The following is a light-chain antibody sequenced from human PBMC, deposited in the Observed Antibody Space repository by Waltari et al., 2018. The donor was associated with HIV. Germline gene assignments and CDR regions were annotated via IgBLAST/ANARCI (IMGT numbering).Light chain of an antibody. CDR2: END. CDR1: SSNIGRYY. CDR3: GTWDSGLSTGGV. J-gene: IGLJ3*02. V-gene: IGLV1-51*02. Sequence: QSIFTQPPSVSAPPGQQVTTPSSGISSNIGRYYVAWYQQLSATPPTHPIYENDKRPSGIPDRFSGSKSGTSATLGITGLQTGDEAHYYCGTWDSGLSTGGVFGGGTKLTVL.